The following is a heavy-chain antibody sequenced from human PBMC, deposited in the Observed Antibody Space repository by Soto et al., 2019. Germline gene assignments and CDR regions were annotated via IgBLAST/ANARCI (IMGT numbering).Heavy chain of an antibody. CDR3: AREAGLDWLVDV. D-gene: IGHD3-9*01. J-gene: IGHJ6*02. Sequence: SETLSLTCTVSGGSIGSYYWSWIRQPPGKGLEWIGYIYYSGSTNYNPSLKSRVTISVDTSKNQFSLKLSSVTAADTAVYYCAREAGLDWLVDVWGQGTTVTVSS. V-gene: IGHV4-59*01. CDR2: IYYSGST. CDR1: GGSIGSYY.